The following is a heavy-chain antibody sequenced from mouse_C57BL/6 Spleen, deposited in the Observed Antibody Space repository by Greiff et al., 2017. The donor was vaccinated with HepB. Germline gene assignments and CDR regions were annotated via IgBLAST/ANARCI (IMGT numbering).Heavy chain of an antibody. V-gene: IGHV2-6*03. CDR2: IWSDGST. Sequence: VKLMESGPGLVAPSQSLSITCTVSGFSLTSYGVHWVRQPPGKGLEWLVVIWSDGSTTYNSALKSRLSISKDNSQSQVFLKMNSLQTDDTAMDYCARSRCYAMDYWGQGTSVTVSS. CDR3: ARSRCYAMDY. CDR1: GFSLTSYG. J-gene: IGHJ4*01.